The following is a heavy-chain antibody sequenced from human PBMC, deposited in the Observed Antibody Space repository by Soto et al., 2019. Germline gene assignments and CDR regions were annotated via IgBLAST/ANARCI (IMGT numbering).Heavy chain of an antibody. Sequence: GGSLRLSCAASGFTFSSYAMSWVRQAPGKGLEWVSAISGSGGSTYYADSVKGRFTISRDNSKNTLYLQMNSLRAEDTAVYYCAKVWAPDYGDFDAFDIWGQGTMVTVSS. CDR2: ISGSGGST. V-gene: IGHV3-23*01. J-gene: IGHJ3*02. CDR3: AKVWAPDYGDFDAFDI. CDR1: GFTFSSYA. D-gene: IGHD4-17*01.